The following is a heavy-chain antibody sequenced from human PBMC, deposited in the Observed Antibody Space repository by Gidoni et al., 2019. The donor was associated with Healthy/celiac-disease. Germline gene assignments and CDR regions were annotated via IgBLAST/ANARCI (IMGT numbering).Heavy chain of an antibody. D-gene: IGHD5-12*01. J-gene: IGHJ4*02. CDR2: INHSGST. Sequence: QVQLQQWGAGLLKPSETLPLPCAVYGGSFSGYYWSWIRQPPGKGLEWIGEINHSGSTNYNPSRKSRVTISVDTSKNQFSLKLSSVTAADTAVYYCARGGYSGYESFDYWGQGTLVTVSS. CDR1: GGSFSGYY. CDR3: ARGGYSGYESFDY. V-gene: IGHV4-34*01.